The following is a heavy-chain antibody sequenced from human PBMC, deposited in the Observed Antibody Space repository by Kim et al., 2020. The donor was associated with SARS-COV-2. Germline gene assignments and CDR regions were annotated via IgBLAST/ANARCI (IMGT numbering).Heavy chain of an antibody. CDR1: GFTFSNYN. CDR2: ISSSSTYI. J-gene: IGHJ6*02. D-gene: IGHD1-7*01. V-gene: IGHV3-21*06. CDR3: GRGDESTGTIYYHYGLDV. Sequence: GGSLRLSCAASGFTFSNYNMNWVRQAPGKGLEWVSSISSSSTYIHYADSVKGRFTISRDNAKNSLYLQMNSLRAEDTVVYYCGRGDESTGTIYYHYGLDVWGQGTAVTVSS.